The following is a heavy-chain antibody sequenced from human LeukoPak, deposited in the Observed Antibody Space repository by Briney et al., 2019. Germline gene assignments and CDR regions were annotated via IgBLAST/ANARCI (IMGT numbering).Heavy chain of an antibody. CDR3: ARGAPTGFDY. V-gene: IGHV3-13*01. CDR1: GFTFSTYD. D-gene: IGHD1-1*01. J-gene: IGHJ4*02. Sequence: GGSLRLSCGASGFTFSTYDFHWVRQATGKGLEWVSSIGKGGDTYYSGSVKGRFTISRENAKNSLYLQMNSLRDGDTAIYYCARGAPTGFDYWGQGTLVTVSS. CDR2: IGKGGDT.